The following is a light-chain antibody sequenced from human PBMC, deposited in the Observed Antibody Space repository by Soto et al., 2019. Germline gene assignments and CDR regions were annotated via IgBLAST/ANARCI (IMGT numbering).Light chain of an antibody. Sequence: QSALTQPPSASGSPGQSVTISCTGTSSDVGGYNYVSWYQQHPGKAPKLMINEVSKRPSGVPDRFSGSKSGNTASLTVSGLQAEDEADYYCCSYAGSNNGVFGGGTKLTVL. J-gene: IGLJ2*01. CDR3: CSYAGSNNGV. V-gene: IGLV2-8*01. CDR1: SSDVGGYNY. CDR2: EVS.